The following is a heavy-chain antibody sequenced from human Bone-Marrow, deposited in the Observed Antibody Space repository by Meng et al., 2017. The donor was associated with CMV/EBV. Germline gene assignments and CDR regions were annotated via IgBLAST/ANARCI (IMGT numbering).Heavy chain of an antibody. J-gene: IGHJ4*02. CDR1: GYTFTGYY. V-gene: IGHV1-2*02. D-gene: IGHD2-8*01. Sequence: ASVKVSCKASGYTFTGYYMHWVRQAPGQGLEWMGWIFPASGGTVFAQNFQGRVTMTRDTSISTAYMELSRLKSDDTAVYFCARISPGVASALDSWGQGTLVPVSS. CDR2: IFPASGGT. CDR3: ARISPGVASALDS.